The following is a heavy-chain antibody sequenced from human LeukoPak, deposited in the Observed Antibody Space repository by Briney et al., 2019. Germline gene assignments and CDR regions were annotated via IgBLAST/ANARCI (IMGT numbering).Heavy chain of an antibody. CDR2: ISDAGGRT. V-gene: IGHV3-23*01. Sequence: GGSLRLSCAASGFTFSTYVMYWVGHVPGKGLEWVSGISDAGGRTYYAGSVKGRFTISRDNSKNTLYLQMNSLTDDDTAVYPCAKVRRSGNYNDGFDLWGQGTMVTVSS. J-gene: IGHJ3*01. CDR1: GFTFSTYV. D-gene: IGHD1-26*01. CDR3: AKVRRSGNYNDGFDL.